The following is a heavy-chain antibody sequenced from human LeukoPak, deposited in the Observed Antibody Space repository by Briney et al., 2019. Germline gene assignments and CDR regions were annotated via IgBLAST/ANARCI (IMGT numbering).Heavy chain of an antibody. CDR3: ARDAYYSDTSGYYQDN. Sequence: PGGSLRLSCAASGFTFNTYNMNWVRQAPGKGLEWLSYISGSGNTIYYADSVKGRFTISRDNAKDSLFLQMNSLRDEDTAVYYCARDAYYSDTSGYYQDNWGQGTTVTVSS. CDR2: ISGSGNTI. CDR1: GFTFNTYN. V-gene: IGHV3-48*02. D-gene: IGHD3-22*01. J-gene: IGHJ3*01.